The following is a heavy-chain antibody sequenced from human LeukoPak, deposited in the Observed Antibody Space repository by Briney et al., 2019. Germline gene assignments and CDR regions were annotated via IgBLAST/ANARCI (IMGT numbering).Heavy chain of an antibody. CDR2: ISAYNGNT. D-gene: IGHD2-2*01. J-gene: IGHJ4*02. CDR3: AKDCSSTSCLPFDY. V-gene: IGHV1-18*01. CDR1: GYTFTSYG. Sequence: ASVKVSCKASGYTFTSYGISWVRQAPGQGLEWMGWISAYNGNTNYAQKLQGRVTMTTDTSTSTAYMELRSLRSDGTAVYYCAKDCSSTSCLPFDYWGQGTLVTVSS.